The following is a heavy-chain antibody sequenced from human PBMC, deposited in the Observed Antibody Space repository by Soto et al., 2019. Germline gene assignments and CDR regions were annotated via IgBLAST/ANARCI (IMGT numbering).Heavy chain of an antibody. Sequence: ASVKVSCKASGGTFSSYTISWVRQAPGQGLEWMGWINAGNGNTKYSQKFQGRVTITRDTSASTAYMELSSLRSEDTAVYYCARAQYDILTGPSPDYYYYYYMDVWGKGTTVTVSS. CDR3: ARAQYDILTGPSPDYYYYYYMDV. CDR1: GGTFSSYT. J-gene: IGHJ6*03. D-gene: IGHD3-9*01. V-gene: IGHV1-3*01. CDR2: INAGNGNT.